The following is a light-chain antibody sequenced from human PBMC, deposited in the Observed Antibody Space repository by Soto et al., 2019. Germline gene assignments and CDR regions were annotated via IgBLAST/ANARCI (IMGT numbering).Light chain of an antibody. CDR2: GVT. Sequence: QSALTQPASVSGSPGQSITISCTGTSSDVGGYNYVSGYQQHPGIAPKLLIYGVTIRPSGVSTRFSGSKSGNTASLTISGLQAEDEADFHCSSYPSASTLLYLFGTGTKVTVL. CDR1: SSDVGGYNY. J-gene: IGLJ1*01. V-gene: IGLV2-14*01. CDR3: SSYPSASTLLYL.